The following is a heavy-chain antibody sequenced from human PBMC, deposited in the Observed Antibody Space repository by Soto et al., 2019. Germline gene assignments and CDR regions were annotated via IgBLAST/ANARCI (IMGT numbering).Heavy chain of an antibody. Sequence: EVQLLESGGGLVQPGGSLRLSCAASGFTFSSYAMSWVRQAPGKGLEWVSAISGSGGSTYYADSVKGRFTISRDNSKTTLYRQRNSLRAEDTAVYYCAKDWVGATGWLSDLPELDYWGQGTLVTVSS. CDR3: AKDWVGATGWLSDLPELDY. CDR1: GFTFSSYA. D-gene: IGHD1-26*01. J-gene: IGHJ4*02. CDR2: ISGSGGST. V-gene: IGHV3-23*01.